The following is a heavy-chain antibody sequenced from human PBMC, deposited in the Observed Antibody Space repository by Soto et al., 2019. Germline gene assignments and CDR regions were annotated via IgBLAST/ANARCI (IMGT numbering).Heavy chain of an antibody. CDR1: RFTFSGSA. V-gene: IGHV3-73*01. CDR2: IRSKANSYAT. Sequence: GGSLRLSCAASRFTFSGSAMHWVRQASGKGLEWVGRIRSKANSYATAYAASVKGRFTISRDDSKNTAYLQMNSLKTEDTAVYYCTTSQQQLVNYYYGMDVWGQGTTVTVSS. J-gene: IGHJ6*02. D-gene: IGHD6-13*01. CDR3: TTSQQQLVNYYYGMDV.